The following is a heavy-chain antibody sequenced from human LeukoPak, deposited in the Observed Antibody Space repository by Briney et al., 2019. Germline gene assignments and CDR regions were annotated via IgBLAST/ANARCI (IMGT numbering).Heavy chain of an antibody. CDR2: IYYSGST. Sequence: PSETLSLTCTVSGGSISSYYWSWIRQPPGKGLEWIGYIYYSGSTNYNPSLKSRVTISVDTSKNQFSLKLSSVTAADTAVYYCASISSSALINAFDIWGQGTMVTVSS. D-gene: IGHD6-6*01. CDR1: GGSISSYY. V-gene: IGHV4-59*01. CDR3: ASISSSALINAFDI. J-gene: IGHJ3*02.